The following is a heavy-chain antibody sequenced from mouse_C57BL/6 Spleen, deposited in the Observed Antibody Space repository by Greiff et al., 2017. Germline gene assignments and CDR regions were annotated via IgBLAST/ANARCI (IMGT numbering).Heavy chain of an antibody. V-gene: IGHV1-64*01. Sequence: QVQLQQPGAELVKPGASVKLSCKASGYTFTSYWMHWVKQRPGQGLEWIGMIHPNSGSTNYNEKLKGKATLTVDKSSSTAYMQLSSLTSEDSAVYYCASGGIISYYYAMGYWGQGASVTVSS. CDR1: GYTFTSYW. CDR2: IHPNSGST. D-gene: IGHD1-1*01. CDR3: ASGGIISYYYAMGY. J-gene: IGHJ4*01.